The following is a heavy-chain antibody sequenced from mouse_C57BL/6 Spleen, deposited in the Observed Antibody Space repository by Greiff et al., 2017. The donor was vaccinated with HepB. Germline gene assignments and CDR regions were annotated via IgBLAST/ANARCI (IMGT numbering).Heavy chain of an antibody. J-gene: IGHJ1*03. Sequence: VQLQQSGPVLVKPGASVKMSCKASGYTFTDYYMNWVKQSHGKSLEWIGVINPYNGGTSYNQKFKGKATLTVDKSSSTAYMELNSLTSEDSAVYYCARGLYYVGYFDVWGTGTTVTVSS. D-gene: IGHD1-1*01. CDR1: GYTFTDYY. V-gene: IGHV1-19*01. CDR3: ARGLYYVGYFDV. CDR2: INPYNGGT.